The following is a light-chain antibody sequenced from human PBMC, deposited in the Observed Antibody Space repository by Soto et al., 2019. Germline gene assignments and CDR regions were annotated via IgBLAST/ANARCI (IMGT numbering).Light chain of an antibody. CDR1: ETVGSTF. V-gene: IGKV3-20*01. Sequence: SPGTLSFSQGGRSTLFCRASETVGSTFLAWYQQKVGQAPRLLISRTSALDPGIPDRFSGSGSGTEFTLTISRLEPEDVAVYLCQVYGNASNTFGEGTKVDIK. CDR2: RTS. J-gene: IGKJ4*02. CDR3: QVYGNASNT.